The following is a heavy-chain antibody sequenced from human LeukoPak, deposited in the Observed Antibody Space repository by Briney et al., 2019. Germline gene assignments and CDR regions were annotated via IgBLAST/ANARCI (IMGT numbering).Heavy chain of an antibody. V-gene: IGHV3-64*01. D-gene: IGHD3-3*01. CDR2: ISSDGGST. J-gene: IGHJ4*02. CDR3: ARVGSGYYTDY. Sequence: GGSVRLSCGASGFTFSSYAMYWVRQAPGKGLEYVSAISSDGGSTYYANSVKGRFTISRDNSKNTLYLQMGSLRAEDMAVYYCARVGSGYYTDYWGQGTLVTVSS. CDR1: GFTFSSYA.